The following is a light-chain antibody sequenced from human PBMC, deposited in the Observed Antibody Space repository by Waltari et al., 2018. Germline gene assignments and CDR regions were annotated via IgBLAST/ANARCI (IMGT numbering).Light chain of an antibody. CDR3: QQANTFPRT. V-gene: IGKV1-12*01. CDR1: QGIGSW. CDR2: AAS. Sequence: DIQMTQSPSSVSASVGDRVTITCRASQGIGSWLAWYQQKPGKAPKLLIYAASSLQTGVPSRFSGSRSGTDFTLTISSLQPDDFATYFCQQANTFPRTFGQGTKVEIK. J-gene: IGKJ1*01.